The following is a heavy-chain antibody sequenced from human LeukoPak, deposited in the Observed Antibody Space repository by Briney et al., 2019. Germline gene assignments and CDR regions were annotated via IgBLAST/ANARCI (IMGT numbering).Heavy chain of an antibody. Sequence: GGSLKLSCAASGFTFSNYGMHWVRQAPGKGLEWVAVISYDESDKYYADSVKGRFTISRDNSKNTLYLQMNSLRPEDTAVYYCAKGVVAATNAAYYGMDVWGQGTTVTVSS. J-gene: IGHJ6*02. CDR3: AKGVVAATNAAYYGMDV. CDR1: GFTFSNYG. CDR2: ISYDESDK. V-gene: IGHV3-30*18. D-gene: IGHD2-15*01.